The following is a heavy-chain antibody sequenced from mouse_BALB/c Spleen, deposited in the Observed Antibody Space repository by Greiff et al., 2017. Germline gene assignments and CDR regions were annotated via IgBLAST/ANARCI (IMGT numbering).Heavy chain of an antibody. J-gene: IGHJ3*01. CDR3: TREGATEEFAY. CDR1: GFTFSSYT. V-gene: IGHV5-6-4*01. Sequence: EVKVVESGGGLVKPGGSLKLSCAASGFTFSSYTMSWVRQTPEKRLEWVATISSGGSYTYYPDSVKGRFTISRDNAKNTLYLQMSSLKSEDTAMYYCTREGATEEFAYWGQGTLVTVSA. CDR2: ISSGGSYT.